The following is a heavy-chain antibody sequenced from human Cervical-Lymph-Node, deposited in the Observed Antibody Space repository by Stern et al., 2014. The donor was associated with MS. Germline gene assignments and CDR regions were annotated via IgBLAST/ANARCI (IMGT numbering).Heavy chain of an antibody. D-gene: IGHD4-17*01. J-gene: IGHJ4*02. CDR2: INPNNGDT. Sequence: QVHLVESGAEVKKPGASVSVSCKASGYTFTAYYLHWVRQAPGHGLEWMGWINPNNGDTKYAQNFQGWVTMTRDTSISTAYMDLSSLTSDDTAIYYCARDLGTVTTPGDYWGQGTLVTVSS. CDR3: ARDLGTVTTPGDY. V-gene: IGHV1-2*04. CDR1: GYTFTAYY.